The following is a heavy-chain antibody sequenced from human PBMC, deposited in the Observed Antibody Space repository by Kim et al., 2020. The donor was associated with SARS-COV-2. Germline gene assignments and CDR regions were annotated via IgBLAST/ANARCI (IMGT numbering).Heavy chain of an antibody. CDR2: T. V-gene: IGHV1-58*01. CDR3: AAGTGTPGGDY. Sequence: TNYAQKFQERVTITRDMSTSTAYMELSSLRSEDTAVYYCAAGTGTPGGDYWGQGTLVTVSS. D-gene: IGHD1-1*01. J-gene: IGHJ4*02.